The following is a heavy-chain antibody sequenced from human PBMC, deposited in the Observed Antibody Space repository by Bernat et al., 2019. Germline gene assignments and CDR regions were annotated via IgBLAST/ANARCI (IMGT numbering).Heavy chain of an antibody. J-gene: IGHJ4*02. CDR1: GYTFTSYA. V-gene: IGHV1-3*01. Sequence: QVQLVQSGAEVKKPGASVKVSCKASGYTFTSYAMHWVRQAPGQRLEWMGWINAGNGNTKYSQKFQGRVTITRDTSASTAYMELSSLRSEDTAVYYCVRDSEYYYDSSGYFVYWGQGTLVTVSS. CDR2: INAGNGNT. CDR3: VRDSEYYYDSSGYFVY. D-gene: IGHD3-22*01.